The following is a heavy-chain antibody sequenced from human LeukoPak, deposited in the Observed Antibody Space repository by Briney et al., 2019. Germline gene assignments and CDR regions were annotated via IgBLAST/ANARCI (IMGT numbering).Heavy chain of an antibody. CDR3: ARFLERGYDSSGYTNWFDP. V-gene: IGHV1-18*01. CDR2: ISAYNGNT. CDR1: GYTFTSYG. Sequence: ASVKVSCKASGYTFTSYGISWVRQAPGQGLEWMGWISAYNGNTNYAQKLQGRVTRTTDTSTSTAYMELRSLRSDDTAVYYCARFLERGYDSSGYTNWFDPWGQGTLVTVSS. D-gene: IGHD3-22*01. J-gene: IGHJ5*02.